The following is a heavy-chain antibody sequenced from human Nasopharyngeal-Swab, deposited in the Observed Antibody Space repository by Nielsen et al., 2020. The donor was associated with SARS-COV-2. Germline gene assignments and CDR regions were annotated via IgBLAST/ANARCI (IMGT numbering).Heavy chain of an antibody. D-gene: IGHD3-10*01. J-gene: IGHJ3*02. CDR1: GASVSSESSY. CDR3: ARQTTLLWFGELLLGAFDI. Sequence: GSLRLSCTVSGASVSSESSYWGWIRKSPGKGLEWIGSIYYSGSTYYNPSLKSRVTISVDTSKNQFSLKLSSVSAADTAVYYCARQTTLLWFGELLLGAFDIWGQGTMVTVSS. V-gene: IGHV4-39*01. CDR2: IYYSGST.